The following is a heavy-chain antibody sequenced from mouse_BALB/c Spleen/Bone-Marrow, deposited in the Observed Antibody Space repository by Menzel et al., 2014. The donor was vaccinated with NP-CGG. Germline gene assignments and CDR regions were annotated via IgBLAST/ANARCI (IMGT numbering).Heavy chain of an antibody. V-gene: IGHV5-12*02. CDR3: ARRGWYYAMDY. Sequence: EVHLVESGGGLVQPGGSLKLSCATSGFTFSDYYMYWVRQTPEKRLEWVAYISNGGGSTYYPDTVKGRFTISRDNAKNTLYLQMSRLKSGDTAMYYCARRGWYYAMDYWGQGTSVTVSS. CDR1: GFTFSDYY. CDR2: ISNGGGST. D-gene: IGHD2-3*01. J-gene: IGHJ4*01.